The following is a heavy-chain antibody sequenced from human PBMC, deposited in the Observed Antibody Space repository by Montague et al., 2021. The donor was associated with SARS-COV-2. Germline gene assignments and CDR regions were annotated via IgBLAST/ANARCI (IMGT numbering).Heavy chain of an antibody. CDR2: IFKNGDI. Sequence: SETLSLTCTLSGGSITNDDWSWIRQPRGKGLEWIVNIFKNGDIDXNPSLMSRVIISVDTSKSQFSLKVTSVTAADTAAYYCARYYERSLDVWGQGTTVTVSS. J-gene: IGHJ6*02. CDR1: GGSITNDD. V-gene: IGHV4-59*08. CDR3: ARYYERSLDV. D-gene: IGHD3-16*01.